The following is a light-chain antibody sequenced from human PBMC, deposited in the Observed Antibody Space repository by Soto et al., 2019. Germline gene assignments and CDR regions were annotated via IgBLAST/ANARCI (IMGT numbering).Light chain of an antibody. CDR2: GPS. CDR1: QSVSSSY. Sequence: EIVLTQSPGTLSFSPGERSTLSCRTSQSVSSSYLAWYQQKPGQAPRLLIYGPSSRATGISDRFSGRGSGTEFTLTISSLQSEDFAVYYCQQYNNWPTFGQGTKVDIK. V-gene: IGKV3-20*01. J-gene: IGKJ1*01. CDR3: QQYNNWPT.